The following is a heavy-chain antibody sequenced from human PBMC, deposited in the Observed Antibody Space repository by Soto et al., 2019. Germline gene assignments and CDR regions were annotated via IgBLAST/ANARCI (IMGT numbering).Heavy chain of an antibody. J-gene: IGHJ3*02. D-gene: IGHD3-22*01. CDR2: ISSSSSYI. V-gene: IGHV3-21*04. CDR3: ARGYHYYDSSGYDKWDAFDI. Sequence: EVQLVESGGGLVKPGGSLRLSCAASGFTFSSYSMNWVRQAPGKGREWVSSISSSSSYIYYADSVKGRFTISRDNAKNSLYLQMNSLRAEDTVVYYCARGYHYYDSSGYDKWDAFDIWGQGTMVTVSS. CDR1: GFTFSSYS.